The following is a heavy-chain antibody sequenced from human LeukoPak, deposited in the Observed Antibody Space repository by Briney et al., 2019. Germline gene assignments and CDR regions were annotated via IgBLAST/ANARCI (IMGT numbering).Heavy chain of an antibody. V-gene: IGHV3-30*03. CDR1: GFSFTSYN. J-gene: IGHJ6*03. D-gene: IGHD6-6*01. CDR2: ISYDGNIK. Sequence: PGTSLRLPCAASGFSFTSYNFHWVRQAPGKGLQWLGFISYDGNIKYEDSVKGRFTISRDSSMNTLYLQMNSLRPEDTAVYYCARAHLSSASTDYMTVWGKGTTVTVSS. CDR3: ARAHLSSASTDYMTV.